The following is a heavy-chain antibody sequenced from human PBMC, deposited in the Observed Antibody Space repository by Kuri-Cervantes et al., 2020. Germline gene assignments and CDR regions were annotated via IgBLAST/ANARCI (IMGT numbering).Heavy chain of an antibody. J-gene: IGHJ4*02. CDR3: ARLAAPNKGGEDY. CDR1: GFTFSSYA. V-gene: IGHV3-30-3*01. CDR2: ISYDGSNK. Sequence: GGSLRLSCAASGFTFSSYAMHWVRQAPGKGLEWVAVISYDGSNKYYADSVKGRFTISRDNSKNTLYLQMNSLRSDDTAVYYCARLAAPNKGGEDYWGQGTLVTVSS. D-gene: IGHD6-25*01.